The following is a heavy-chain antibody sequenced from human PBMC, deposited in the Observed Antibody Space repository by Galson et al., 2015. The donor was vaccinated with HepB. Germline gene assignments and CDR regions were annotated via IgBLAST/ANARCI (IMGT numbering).Heavy chain of an antibody. J-gene: IGHJ4*02. CDR2: ISWNSGSI. D-gene: IGHD1-26*01. V-gene: IGHV3-9*01. CDR3: AGGATSNLGY. CDR1: GFTFDDYA. Sequence: SVRLSCAASGFTFDDYAMHWVRQAPGKGLEWVSGISWNSGSIGYADSVKGRFTISRDNAKNSLYLQMNSLRAEDTALYYCAGGATSNLGYRGPGTLVTVSS.